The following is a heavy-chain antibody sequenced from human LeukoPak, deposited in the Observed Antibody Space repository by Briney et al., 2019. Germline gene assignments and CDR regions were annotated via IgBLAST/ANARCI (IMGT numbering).Heavy chain of an antibody. CDR1: GGSISSYY. D-gene: IGHD3-22*01. J-gene: IGHJ4*02. Sequence: SETLSLTCTVSGGSISSYYWSWIRQPPGKGLEWIGYIYYSGSTNYNPSLKSRVTISVDTSKNQFSLKLSSVTAADTAVYYCACEGYYDSSGYPNDYWSQGTLVTVSS. CDR3: ACEGYYDSSGYPNDY. V-gene: IGHV4-59*01. CDR2: IYYSGST.